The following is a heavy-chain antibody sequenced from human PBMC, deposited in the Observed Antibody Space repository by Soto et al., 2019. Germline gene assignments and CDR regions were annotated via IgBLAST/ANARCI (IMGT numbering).Heavy chain of an antibody. CDR2: IHQSGSN. D-gene: IGHD2-15*01. V-gene: IGHV4-31*03. CDR1: GDSISSNGYY. Sequence: QVQLQESGPGLVKPSQTLSLTCTVSGDSISSNGYYRSWIRQHPGKGLEWIAYIHQSGSNYYNPSLKSRVTISLDTSKKQSSLKLSSVTAADTAVYYCARDHRWSKQYYGMDVWGQGTTVTVSS. J-gene: IGHJ6*02. CDR3: ARDHRWSKQYYGMDV.